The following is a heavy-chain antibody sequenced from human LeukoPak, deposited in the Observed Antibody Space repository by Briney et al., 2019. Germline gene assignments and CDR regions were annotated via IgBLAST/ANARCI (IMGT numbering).Heavy chain of an antibody. V-gene: IGHV3-74*01. Sequence: GGSLRLSCAASGFTFTSYWMHWVRQAPGKGLVWVSRVNSDGSSTTYADSVKGRFTISRDNAKDTLYLQMNSLRAEDTAVYYCARGRYYGMDVWGQGTTVTVSS. CDR2: VNSDGSST. J-gene: IGHJ6*02. CDR3: ARGRYYGMDV. CDR1: GFTFTSYW.